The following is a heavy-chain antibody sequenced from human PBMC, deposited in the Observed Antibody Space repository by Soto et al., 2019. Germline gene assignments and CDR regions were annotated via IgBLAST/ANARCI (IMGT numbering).Heavy chain of an antibody. CDR3: ATTIFGVVSGAFDI. CDR2: ISSNGGST. J-gene: IGHJ3*02. D-gene: IGHD3-3*01. Sequence: GGSLRLSCAASGFTFSSYAMHWVRQAPGKGLEYVSAISSNGGSTYYANSVKGRFTISRDNSKNTLYLQMGSLRAEDMAVYYCATTIFGVVSGAFDIWGQGTMVTVSS. V-gene: IGHV3-64*01. CDR1: GFTFSSYA.